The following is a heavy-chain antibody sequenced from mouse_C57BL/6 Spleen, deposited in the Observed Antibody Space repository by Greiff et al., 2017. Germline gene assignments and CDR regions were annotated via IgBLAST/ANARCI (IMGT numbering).Heavy chain of an antibody. CDR1: GYTFTSYW. J-gene: IGHJ2*01. CDR2: IDPSGSYT. CDR3: ARATYGNSLFDY. V-gene: IGHV1-69*01. D-gene: IGHD2-10*02. Sequence: QVQLQQPGAELVMPGASVKLSCKASGYTFTSYWMPWVKQRPGQGLEWIGEIDPSGSYTNYNQKFKGKSTLTGDKSSSTAYMQLSSLTSEDSAVXDCARATYGNSLFDYWGQGTTLTVSA.